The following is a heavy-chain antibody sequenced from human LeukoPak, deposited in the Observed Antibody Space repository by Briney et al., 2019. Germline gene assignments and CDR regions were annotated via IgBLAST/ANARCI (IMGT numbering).Heavy chain of an antibody. CDR3: ARGLRYYGSGSYYYYFDY. V-gene: IGHV4-34*01. Sequence: SETLSLTCAVYGGSFSGYYWSWIRQPPGKGLEWIGEINHSGSTNYNPSLKSRVTISVDTSKNQFSLKLSSMTAADTAVYYCARGLRYYGSGSYYYYFDYWGQGTLVTVSS. CDR2: INHSGST. J-gene: IGHJ4*02. CDR1: GGSFSGYY. D-gene: IGHD3-10*01.